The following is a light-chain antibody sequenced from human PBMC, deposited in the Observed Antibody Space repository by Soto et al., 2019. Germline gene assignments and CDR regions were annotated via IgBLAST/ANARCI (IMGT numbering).Light chain of an antibody. CDR2: GAS. J-gene: IGKJ1*01. V-gene: IGKV3-20*01. CDR1: QSVSSSY. CDR3: QQYGSSPWT. Sequence: EIVLTQSPVTLSLSPVERATLSCRASQSVSSSYLAWYQQKPGQAPRLLIYGASSRATGIPDRFSGSGSGTDFTLTISRLEPEDFAVYYCQQYGSSPWTFGQGTKVDI.